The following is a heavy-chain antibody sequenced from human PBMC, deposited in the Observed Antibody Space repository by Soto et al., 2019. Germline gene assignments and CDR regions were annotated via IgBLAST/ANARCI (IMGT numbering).Heavy chain of an antibody. CDR3: ARDSSSSAGYYYYYGMDV. J-gene: IGHJ6*02. CDR2: IYYSGST. CDR1: GDSISSGGYY. Sequence: SETLSLTCTASGDSISSGGYYWSWIRQRPGKGLEWIGYIYYSGSTYYNPSLKSRVTISVDTSKNQFSLKLSSVTAADTAVYYCARDSSSSAGYYYYYGMDVWGQGTTVTVSS. V-gene: IGHV4-31*03. D-gene: IGHD6-6*01.